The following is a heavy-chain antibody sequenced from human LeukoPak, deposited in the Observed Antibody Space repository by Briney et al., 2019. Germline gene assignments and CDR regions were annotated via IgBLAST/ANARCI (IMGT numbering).Heavy chain of an antibody. CDR1: GFTFSSYE. J-gene: IGHJ4*02. Sequence: GGSLRLSCAASGFTFSSYEINWVRQAPGKGLEWVAFIRYDGSNKYYADSVKGRFTISRDNSKNTLYLQMNSLRAEDTAVYYCAKDSLWFGELSSFDYWGQGTLVTVSS. CDR3: AKDSLWFGELSSFDY. CDR2: IRYDGSNK. D-gene: IGHD3-10*01. V-gene: IGHV3-30*02.